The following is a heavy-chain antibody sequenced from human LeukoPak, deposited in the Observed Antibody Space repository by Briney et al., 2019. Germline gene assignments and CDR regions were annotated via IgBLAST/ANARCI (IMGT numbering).Heavy chain of an antibody. D-gene: IGHD3-10*01. V-gene: IGHV5-51*01. CDR1: EYTFRSSW. CDR2: IYPGDSDT. CDR3: ARDTGGVGYFDY. Sequence: GESLKISCTGSEYTFRSSWIGWVRQMPGKALEWMGIIYPGDSDTRYSPSFQGQVTISVDKSIRTAYLRWSGLRASDTAMYYCARDTGGVGYFDYWGQGTLVTVSS. J-gene: IGHJ4*02.